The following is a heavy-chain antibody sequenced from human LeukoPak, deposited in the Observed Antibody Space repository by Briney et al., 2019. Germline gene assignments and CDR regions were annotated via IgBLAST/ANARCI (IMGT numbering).Heavy chain of an antibody. CDR2: ISGSGYST. J-gene: IGHJ4*02. CDR1: GFTFSSYA. V-gene: IGHV3-23*01. CDR3: AKGGGRYCSGGNCYYDY. Sequence: GGSLRLSCAASGFTFSSYAMHWVRQAPGKGLEWVSVISGSGYSTHYADSVKGRFTISRDNSKNTLYLQMNSLRAEDTAVYYCAKGGGRYCSGGNCYYDYWGQGTLVTVSS. D-gene: IGHD2-15*01.